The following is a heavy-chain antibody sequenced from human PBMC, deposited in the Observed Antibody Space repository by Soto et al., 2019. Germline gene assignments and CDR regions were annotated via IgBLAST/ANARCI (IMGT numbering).Heavy chain of an antibody. CDR2: IYYSGST. CDR1: GGSISSYY. CDR3: ARGMVRGVMGGWARFDP. V-gene: IGHV4-59*01. D-gene: IGHD3-10*01. J-gene: IGHJ5*02. Sequence: SETLSLTCTVSGGSISSYYWSWIRQPPGKGLEWIGYIYYSGSTNYNPSLKSRVTISVDTSKNQFSLKLSSVTAADTAVYYCARGMVRGVMGGWARFDPWGQGTLVTVSS.